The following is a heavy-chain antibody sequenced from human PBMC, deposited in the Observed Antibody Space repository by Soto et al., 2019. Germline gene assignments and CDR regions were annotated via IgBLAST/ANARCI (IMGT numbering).Heavy chain of an antibody. Sequence: GGSLRLSCAASGFTFSSYSMNWVRQAPGKGLEWVSSISSSSSYIYYADSVKGRFTISRDNAKNSLYLQMNSLGAEDTAVYYCARWQYCSSTSCYNGFDYWGQGTLVTVSS. CDR1: GFTFSSYS. CDR2: ISSSSSYI. D-gene: IGHD2-2*02. J-gene: IGHJ4*02. V-gene: IGHV3-21*01. CDR3: ARWQYCSSTSCYNGFDY.